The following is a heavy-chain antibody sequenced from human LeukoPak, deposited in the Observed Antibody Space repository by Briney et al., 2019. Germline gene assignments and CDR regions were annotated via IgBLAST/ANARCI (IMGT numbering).Heavy chain of an antibody. V-gene: IGHV1-2*06. CDR3: ARDYCSSTSCLFDY. Sequence: ASVKVSCKASGYTFTGYHMRWVRQAPGQGLEWMGRINPNSGDTNYAQKFQGRVTMTRDASISTAYMELSRLRSDDTAVYYCARDYCSSTSCLFDYWGRGTLVTVSS. CDR1: GYTFTGYH. CDR2: INPNSGDT. J-gene: IGHJ4*02. D-gene: IGHD2-2*01.